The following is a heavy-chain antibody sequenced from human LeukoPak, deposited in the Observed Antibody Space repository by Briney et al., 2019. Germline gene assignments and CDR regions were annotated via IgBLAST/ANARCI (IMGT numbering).Heavy chain of an antibody. CDR3: AILRGTVTASDY. CDR2: INNDGSST. V-gene: IGHV3-74*01. J-gene: IGHJ4*02. D-gene: IGHD4-11*01. Sequence: PGGSLRLSCAASGFTFSSYWMHWVRQAPGKGLVWVSHINNDGSSTTYADSVEGRFATSRDNAKSTLYLQMNSLRVEDTAVYYCAILRGTVTASDYWGQGTLVTVSS. CDR1: GFTFSSYW.